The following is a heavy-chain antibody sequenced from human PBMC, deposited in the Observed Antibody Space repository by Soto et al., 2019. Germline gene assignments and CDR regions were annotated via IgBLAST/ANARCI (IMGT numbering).Heavy chain of an antibody. CDR3: ARAGLALEFWSGYVDY. Sequence: SQTLSLTCTVSGGSISSYYWSWIRQPPGKGLEWIGYIYYSGSTNYNPSLKSRVTISVDTSKNQFSLKLSSVTAADTAVYYWARAGLALEFWSGYVDYWGQGTLVTVSS. D-gene: IGHD3-3*01. CDR1: GGSISSYY. CDR2: IYYSGST. J-gene: IGHJ4*02. V-gene: IGHV4-59*01.